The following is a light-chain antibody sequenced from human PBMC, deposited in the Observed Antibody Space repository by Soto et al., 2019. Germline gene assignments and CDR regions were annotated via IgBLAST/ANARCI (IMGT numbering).Light chain of an antibody. CDR3: SSFTTSNTWV. CDR2: EVS. J-gene: IGLJ3*02. CDR1: SSDVGAYDY. V-gene: IGLV2-14*01. Sequence: QSVLTQPASVSGSPGQSITISCTGTSSDVGAYDYVSWYQQHPGKAPKFMLYEVSNRPSGLSDRFSGSKSGNTASLTISGLQAEDEADYSCSSFTTSNTWVFGGGTKLTVL.